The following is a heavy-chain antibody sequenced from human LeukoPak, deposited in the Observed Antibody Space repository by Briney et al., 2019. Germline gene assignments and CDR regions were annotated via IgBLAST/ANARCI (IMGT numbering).Heavy chain of an antibody. CDR2: ISGSGGST. D-gene: IGHD3-22*01. J-gene: IGHJ1*01. V-gene: IGHV3-23*01. Sequence: PGGSLRLSCAASRFTFSSYAMSWVRQAPGKGLEWVSGISGSGGSTYYADSVKGRFTISRDNSKNTLYLQMNSLRAEDTAVYYCARDKGDYDTSGSLFIFGGQGTLVTVSS. CDR1: RFTFSSYA. CDR3: ARDKGDYDTSGSLFIF.